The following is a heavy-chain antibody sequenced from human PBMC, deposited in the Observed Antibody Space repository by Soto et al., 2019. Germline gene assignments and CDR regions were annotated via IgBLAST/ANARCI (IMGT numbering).Heavy chain of an antibody. CDR1: HYSFSRYG. D-gene: IGHD2-15*01. Sequence: ASVKVSCKASHYSFSRYGISWVRQAPGQGLEWMGWISTYNSNTKYARKFQGRVTMTTDTPTSTAYMNLRSLTSDDTAVYYCAREGYCSSGSCALYSHDFFGMDVWGQGTTVTVSS. CDR3: AREGYCSSGSCALYSHDFFGMDV. V-gene: IGHV1-18*01. CDR2: ISTYNSNT. J-gene: IGHJ6*02.